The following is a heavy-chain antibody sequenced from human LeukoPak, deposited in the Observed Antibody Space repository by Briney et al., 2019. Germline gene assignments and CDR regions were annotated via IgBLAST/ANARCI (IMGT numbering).Heavy chain of an antibody. Sequence: SVKVSCKASGYTFTGYYMHWVRQAPGQGLEWMGGIIPIFGTANYAQKFQGRVTITADESTSTAYMELSSLRSEDTAVYYCARGGDYGDYPDHWGQGTLVTVSS. CDR1: GYTFTGYY. CDR2: IIPIFGTA. J-gene: IGHJ4*02. V-gene: IGHV1-69*13. CDR3: ARGGDYGDYPDH. D-gene: IGHD4-17*01.